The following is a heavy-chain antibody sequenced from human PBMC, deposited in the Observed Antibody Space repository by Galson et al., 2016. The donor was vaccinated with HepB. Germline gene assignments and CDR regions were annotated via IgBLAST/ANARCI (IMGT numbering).Heavy chain of an antibody. CDR3: ARELVRSAFDL. J-gene: IGHJ3*01. CDR2: ISSGFSPL. V-gene: IGHV3-48*02. CDR1: GFTFSTSG. Sequence: SLRLSCAASGFTFSTSGLNWVRQAPGKGLEWISYISSGFSPLYYADSVRGRFTISRDNAEKSLYLQMNSLRDDDTAIYYCARELVRSAFDLWGQGTMVTVSS. D-gene: IGHD1-26*01.